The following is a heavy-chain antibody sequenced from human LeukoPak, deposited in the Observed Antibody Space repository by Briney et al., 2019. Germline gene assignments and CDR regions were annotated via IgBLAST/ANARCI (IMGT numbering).Heavy chain of an antibody. CDR2: ITSDGRST. CDR1: GFTFSNYW. CDR3: ARATTTVTTTDFGY. Sequence: GGSLRLSCAAFGFTFSNYWMHWVRQAPGKGLVWVSRITSDGRSTSHADSVKGRFTISRDNAKNTLYLQMNSLRAEDTAVYYCARATTTVTTTDFGYWGQGTLVTVSS. V-gene: IGHV3-74*01. D-gene: IGHD4-17*01. J-gene: IGHJ4*02.